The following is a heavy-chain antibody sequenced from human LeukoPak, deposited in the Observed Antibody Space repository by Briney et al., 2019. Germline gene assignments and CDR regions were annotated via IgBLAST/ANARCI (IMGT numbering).Heavy chain of an antibody. CDR1: GGSIGSYY. J-gene: IGHJ4*02. CDR3: ARCGYSYGTGYHFDS. CDR2: IYYTGST. D-gene: IGHD5-18*01. V-gene: IGHV4-59*13. Sequence: SETLSLTCTASGGSIGSYYWSWIRQPPGKGLEWIGFIYYTGSTNYNSSLKSRVTISLDTSKNQFSLRLSSMTAADTAVYFCARCGYSYGTGYHFDSWGQGTLVTVSS.